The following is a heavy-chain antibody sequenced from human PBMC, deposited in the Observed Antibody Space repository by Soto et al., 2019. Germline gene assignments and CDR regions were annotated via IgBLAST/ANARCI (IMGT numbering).Heavy chain of an antibody. Sequence: EVQLVESGGGLVQPGGSLRLSCVASGFTFSNNWMHWVRQAPGKGPVWVSRINSDGSSTYYADSVKGRFTISRDNAKNTLYLQINSLRADDTAVYSCASGGRAVHWGQGTLVTGSS. CDR2: INSDGSST. D-gene: IGHD6-19*01. CDR3: ASGGRAVH. J-gene: IGHJ4*02. V-gene: IGHV3-74*01. CDR1: GFTFSNNW.